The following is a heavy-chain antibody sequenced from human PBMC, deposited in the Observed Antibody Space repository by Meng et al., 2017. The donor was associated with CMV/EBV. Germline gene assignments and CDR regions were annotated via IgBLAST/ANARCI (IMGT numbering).Heavy chain of an antibody. J-gene: IGHJ4*02. CDR3: ARSELWFGELLDY. D-gene: IGHD3-10*01. V-gene: IGHV1-46*01. CDR2: INPSGDSP. CDR1: GYTFTSYY. Sequence: CNASGYTFTSYYIHWVRQAPGQGIEWMGIINPSGDSPLSSPTFQAIVTMTRDTSTSTVYMELSSLRSEDTAVYYCARSELWFGELLDYWGQGTLVTVSS.